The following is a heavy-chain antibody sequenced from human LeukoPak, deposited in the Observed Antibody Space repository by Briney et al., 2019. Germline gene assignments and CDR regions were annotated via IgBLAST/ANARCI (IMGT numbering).Heavy chain of an antibody. V-gene: IGHV1-46*01. CDR2: INPSGGST. D-gene: IGHD3-22*01. CDR1: GYTFTSYY. J-gene: IGHJ3*02. Sequence: GASVKVSCKASGYTFTSYYMHWVRQAPGQGLEWMGIINPSGGSTSYAQKFQGRVTMTRDMSTSTVYMELSSLRSEDTAVYYCARDRLYYYDSSGYYYHDAFDIWGQGTMVTVSS. CDR3: ARDRLYYYDSSGYYYHDAFDI.